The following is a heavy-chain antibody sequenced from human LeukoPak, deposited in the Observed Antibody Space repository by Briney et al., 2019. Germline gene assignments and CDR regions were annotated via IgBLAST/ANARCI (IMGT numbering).Heavy chain of an antibody. D-gene: IGHD5-24*01. V-gene: IGHV4-34*01. J-gene: IGHJ4*02. CDR2: INHSGST. Sequence: SETLSLTCAVYGGSFSGYYWTWIRQPPGRGLEWIGEINHSGSTNYNPSLKSRVTISVDTSKSQFSLKLNSVTAADTAMYYCAKGRDPYWGQGTLVTVSS. CDR1: GGSFSGYY. CDR3: AKGRDPY.